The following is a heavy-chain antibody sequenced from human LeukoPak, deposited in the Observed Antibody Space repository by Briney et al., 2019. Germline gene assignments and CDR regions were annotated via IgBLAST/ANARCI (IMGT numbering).Heavy chain of an antibody. Sequence: GGSLRLSCAASGFTFTNAWMSWVRQAPGKGLEWVGRIKNKGEGETTDYAAPAKGRFTISRDDSENTLFLQMHSLETEDTALYYCVWNSEHYFDFWGQGSLVTVSS. D-gene: IGHD1-7*01. J-gene: IGHJ4*02. CDR2: IKNKGEGETT. CDR3: VWNSEHYFDF. CDR1: GFTFTNAW. V-gene: IGHV3-15*01.